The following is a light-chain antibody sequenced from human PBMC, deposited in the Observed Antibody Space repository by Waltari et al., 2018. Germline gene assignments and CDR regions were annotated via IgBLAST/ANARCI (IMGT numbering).Light chain of an antibody. CDR1: NNNVGNQG. Sequence: QAGLTQPPSVSKGLGQTATLTCTGNNNNVGNQGAAWLQQHQGHPPKLLSYRNNNRPSGISEKFSASRSGNTASLPITGLQPEDEADYYCSAWDSNLSAWVFGGGTKLTVL. V-gene: IGLV10-54*04. CDR2: RNN. J-gene: IGLJ3*02. CDR3: SAWDSNLSAWV.